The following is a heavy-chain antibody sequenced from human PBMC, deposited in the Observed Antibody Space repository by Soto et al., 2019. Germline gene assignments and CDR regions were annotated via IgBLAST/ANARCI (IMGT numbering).Heavy chain of an antibody. V-gene: IGHV1-24*01. CDR2: FDPEDGET. CDR1: GYTLTELS. CDR3: ATGPATYYDSSGYYLGY. D-gene: IGHD3-22*01. Sequence: GASVKVSCKVSGYTLTELSMHWVRQAPGKGLEWMGGFDPEDGETIYAQKFQGRVTMTEDTSTDTAYMELSSLRSEDTAVYYCATGPATYYDSSGYYLGYWGQGTLVTVSS. J-gene: IGHJ4*02.